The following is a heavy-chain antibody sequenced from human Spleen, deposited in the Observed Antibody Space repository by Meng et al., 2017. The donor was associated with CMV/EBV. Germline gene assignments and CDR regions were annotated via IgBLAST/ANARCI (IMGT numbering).Heavy chain of an antibody. J-gene: IGHJ3*01. CDR2: IYSGGSA. CDR1: GFTVSSNY. CDR3: AVGVRNAFDL. V-gene: IGHV3-53*01. D-gene: IGHD2-8*01. Sequence: GGSLRLSCAASGFTVSSNYMSWVRQAPGKGLEWVSVIYSGGSAYYADSVKGRFTISRDNFKNTLYLQMNSPRAEDTAVYYCAVGVRNAFDLWGQGTMVTVSS.